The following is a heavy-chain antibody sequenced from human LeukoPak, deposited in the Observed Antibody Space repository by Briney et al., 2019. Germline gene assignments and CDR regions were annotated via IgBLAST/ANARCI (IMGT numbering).Heavy chain of an antibody. CDR1: GGSIRSGGYY. CDR3: ARDLSGSLYFDY. V-gene: IGHV4-61*02. D-gene: IGHD3-10*01. J-gene: IGHJ4*02. CDR2: LYPSGSS. Sequence: SETLSLTCTVAGGSIRSGGYYWNWIRQPAGKGLEWIGRLYPSGSSDYNPSLKSRVTMSVDTSRNQFSLRVTSVTAADTAIYYCARDLSGSLYFDYWGQGILVTVSA.